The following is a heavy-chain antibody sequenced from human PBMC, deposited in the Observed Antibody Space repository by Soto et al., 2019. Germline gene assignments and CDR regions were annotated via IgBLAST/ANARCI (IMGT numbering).Heavy chain of an antibody. CDR1: GFTFSSHW. CDR2: INTDGIST. J-gene: IGHJ3*02. CDR3: VRDSQRAFDI. V-gene: IGHV3-74*01. D-gene: IGHD6-25*01. Sequence: VHLVESGGGLVQPGGSLRLSCAASGFTFSSHWMHWVRQAPGKGLMWVSRINTDGISTTYADSGKGRFTISRDNAKNTLSLQMNSLTADDTAVYYCVRDSQRAFDIWGQGTMVTVSS.